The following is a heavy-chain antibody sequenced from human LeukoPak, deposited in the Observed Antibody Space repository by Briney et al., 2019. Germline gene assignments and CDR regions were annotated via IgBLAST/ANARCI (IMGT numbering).Heavy chain of an antibody. V-gene: IGHV3-30*18. Sequence: PGRSLRLSCAASGFTFSSYGMYWVRQAPGKGLEWVAVISYDGSNKYYADSVKGRFTISRDNSKNTLYLQMNSLRAEDTAVYYCAKDQRSYFGSDYYYYGMDVWGQGTTVTVSS. CDR2: ISYDGSNK. D-gene: IGHD3-10*01. CDR3: AKDQRSYFGSDYYYYGMDV. CDR1: GFTFSSYG. J-gene: IGHJ6*02.